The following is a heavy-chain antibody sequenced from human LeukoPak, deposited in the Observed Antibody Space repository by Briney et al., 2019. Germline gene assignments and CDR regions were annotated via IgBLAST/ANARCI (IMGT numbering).Heavy chain of an antibody. CDR2: ISAYNGNT. CDR1: GYTFTSYG. Sequence: ASVKVSCKASGYTFTSYGISWVRQAPGQGLEWMGWISAYNGNTNYAQKLQGRVTMTTDTSTSTAYMELRSLRSGDTAVYYCAREVGSGWANWFDPWGQGTLVTVSS. V-gene: IGHV1-18*01. D-gene: IGHD6-19*01. J-gene: IGHJ5*02. CDR3: AREVGSGWANWFDP.